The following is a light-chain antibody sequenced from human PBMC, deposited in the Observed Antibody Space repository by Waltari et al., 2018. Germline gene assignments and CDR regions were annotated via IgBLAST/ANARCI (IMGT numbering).Light chain of an antibody. CDR3: CSDAGSGTYV. CDR1: SSGIGKYNS. Sequence: QSALTQPASVSGSPGQSITIPCTGTSSGIGKYNSVYWYQHLPGKVPKVMISEVTKRPSGVSKRFSGSKSGNTASLTISGLQADDEAEYYCCSDAGSGTYVFGTGTKLTV. V-gene: IGLV2-23*02. CDR2: EVT. J-gene: IGLJ1*01.